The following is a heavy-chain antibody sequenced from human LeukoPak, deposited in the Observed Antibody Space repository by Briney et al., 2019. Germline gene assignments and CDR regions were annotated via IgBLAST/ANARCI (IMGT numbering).Heavy chain of an antibody. CDR3: ATYYYGSGSYSPFDY. CDR2: ISSSSSYT. J-gene: IGHJ4*02. D-gene: IGHD3-10*01. Sequence: GGSLRLSCAASGFSFSDYYMSWIRQAPGKGLEWVSYISSSSSYTNYADSVKGRFTISRDNAKNSLHLQMNSLRAEDTAVYYCATYYYGSGSYSPFDYWGQGTLVTVSS. V-gene: IGHV3-11*03. CDR1: GFSFSDYY.